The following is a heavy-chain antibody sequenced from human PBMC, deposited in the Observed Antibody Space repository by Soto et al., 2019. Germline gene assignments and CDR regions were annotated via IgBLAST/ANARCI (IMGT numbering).Heavy chain of an antibody. CDR1: GGSVTSRGYY. CDR2: IYYNGNT. CDR3: ARGKPYSGMDV. Sequence: QVQLQESGPGLVRPSQTLSLTCTVSGGSVTSRGYYCSWVRQHPGTGLEWIGYIYYNGNTYYDPSLKSRVTISVDTSKNQFSLNLSSVTAADTAVYWCARGKPYSGMDVWGQGTTVTVSS. J-gene: IGHJ6*02. V-gene: IGHV4-31*03.